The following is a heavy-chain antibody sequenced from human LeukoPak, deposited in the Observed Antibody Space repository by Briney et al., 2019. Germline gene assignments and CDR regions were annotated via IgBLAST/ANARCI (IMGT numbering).Heavy chain of an antibody. D-gene: IGHD3-10*01. V-gene: IGHV3-23*01. CDR2: ISGSGGST. CDR3: AKESRMVRGVPFSFDY. CDR1: GFTFSSYA. J-gene: IGHJ4*02. Sequence: GGSLRLSCAASGFTFSSYAMSWVRQAPGKGLEWVSAISGSGGSTYYADSVKGRFTISRDNSKNMLYLQMNSLRAEDTAVYYCAKESRMVRGVPFSFDYWGQGTLVTVSS.